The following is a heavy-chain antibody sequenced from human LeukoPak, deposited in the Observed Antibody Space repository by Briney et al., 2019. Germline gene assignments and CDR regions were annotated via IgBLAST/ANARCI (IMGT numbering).Heavy chain of an antibody. V-gene: IGHV1-2*06. Sequence: ASVKVSCKASGYTFTGYYMHWVRQAPGQGLEWMGRINPNSGGTNYAQKFQGRVTMTRDTSISTAYMELSSLRSEDTAVYYCARGRSKPEVFTSRKKYYFDYWGQGTLVTVSS. CDR3: ARGRSKPEVFTSRKKYYFDY. CDR2: INPNSGGT. D-gene: IGHD1-14*01. CDR1: GYTFTGYY. J-gene: IGHJ4*02.